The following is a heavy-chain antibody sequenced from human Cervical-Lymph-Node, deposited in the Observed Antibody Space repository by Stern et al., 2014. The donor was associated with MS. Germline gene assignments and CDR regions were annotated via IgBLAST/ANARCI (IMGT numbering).Heavy chain of an antibody. CDR2: IWSDGSNI. Sequence: VQLVESGGGLVQPGGSLRLSCAASGFTFGSYAMSWVRQAPVKGLEWVAFIWSDGSNIYYADSVRGRFTISRDNSKNTLFLQMNSLRAEDTALYYCARDTLAGLDWGQGTLVTVSS. CDR1: GFTFGSYA. D-gene: IGHD6-19*01. V-gene: IGHV3-33*08. J-gene: IGHJ4*02. CDR3: ARDTLAGLD.